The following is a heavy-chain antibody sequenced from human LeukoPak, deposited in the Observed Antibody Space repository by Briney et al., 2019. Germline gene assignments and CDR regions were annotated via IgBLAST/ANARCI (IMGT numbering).Heavy chain of an antibody. CDR2: INPSGGGT. V-gene: IGHV1-46*03. D-gene: IGHD6-13*01. CDR1: GYTFTNHY. Sequence: ASVKVSCKTSGYTFTNHYIHWVRQAPGQGLEWMGIINPSGGGTTYAQKFQGRVTMTRDTSTSTVYMDLSSLRSDDTAVYYCTRTAAAGTSPYWGQGTLVTVSS. CDR3: TRTAAAGTSPY. J-gene: IGHJ4*02.